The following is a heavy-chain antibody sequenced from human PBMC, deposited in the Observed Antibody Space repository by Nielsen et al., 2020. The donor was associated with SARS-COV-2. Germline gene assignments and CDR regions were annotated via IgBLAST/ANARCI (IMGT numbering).Heavy chain of an antibody. Sequence: GGSLRLSCAASGFTVSDYYMNWIRQAPGKGLEWVAYISSSSTYTDYADSVKGRFSISRDNTNNALHLQMNSLRAEDTAVYYCARAYSSATGFDFWGQGTLVTVSS. J-gene: IGHJ4*02. CDR1: GFTVSDYY. V-gene: IGHV3-11*05. D-gene: IGHD6-25*01. CDR3: ARAYSSATGFDF. CDR2: ISSSSTYT.